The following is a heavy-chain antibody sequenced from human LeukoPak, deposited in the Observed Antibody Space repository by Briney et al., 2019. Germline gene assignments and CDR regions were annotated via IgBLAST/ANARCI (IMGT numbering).Heavy chain of an antibody. CDR1: GFTFSSYS. CDR3: ARGGNYGLYYYYYMDV. D-gene: IGHD1-7*01. CDR2: ISSSSSYI. J-gene: IGHJ6*03. V-gene: IGHV3-21*01. Sequence: PGGSLRLSCAASGFTFSSYSMNWVRQAPGKGLEWVSSISSSSSYIYYADSVKGRFTISRDNAKNSLYLQMNSLRVEDTAVYYCARGGNYGLYYYYYMDVWGKGTTVTVSS.